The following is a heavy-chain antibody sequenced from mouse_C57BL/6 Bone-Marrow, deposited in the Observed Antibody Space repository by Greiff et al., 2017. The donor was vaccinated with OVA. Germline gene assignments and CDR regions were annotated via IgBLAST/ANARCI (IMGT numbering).Heavy chain of an antibody. CDR1: GFTFSSYG. J-gene: IGHJ3*01. CDR2: ISSGGSYT. Sequence: VQLKESGGDLVKPGGSLKLSCAASGFTFSSYGMSWVRQTPDKRLEWVATISSGGSYTYYPDSVKGRFTISRDNAKNTLYLQMSSLKSEDTAMYYCARQRGSWFAYWGQGTLVTVSA. CDR3: ARQRGSWFAY. V-gene: IGHV5-6*01.